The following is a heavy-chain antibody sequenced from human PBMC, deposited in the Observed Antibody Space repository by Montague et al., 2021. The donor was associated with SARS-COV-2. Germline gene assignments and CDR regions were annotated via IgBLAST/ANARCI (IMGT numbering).Heavy chain of an antibody. Sequence: SETLSLTCAVYGWTISRYYLRWIRQPPGTGLEWIGEIYHSRSTNYNPSLKSRVTISVDTSKNQFSLRLSSVTAADTALYYCARDRGVQYQLQMPFYFDYWGPGSLVTVSS. CDR2: IYHSRST. D-gene: IGHD2-2*01. V-gene: IGHV4-34*01. CDR1: GWTISRYY. J-gene: IGHJ4*02. CDR3: ARDRGVQYQLQMPFYFDY.